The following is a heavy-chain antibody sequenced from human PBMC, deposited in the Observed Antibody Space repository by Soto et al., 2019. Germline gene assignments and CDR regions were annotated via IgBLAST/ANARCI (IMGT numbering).Heavy chain of an antibody. CDR3: ARRTREYTSYGMDV. D-gene: IGHD6-6*01. CDR1: GGSISRGGFY. Sequence: QVQLQSSGPGLVKPSQTLSLTCTVSGGSISRGGFYWSWIRQHPGKGLEWLGYIYYSGTTSYNPSLESRVTISVDTSKNQFSLTLSSVTAADTAVYYCARRTREYTSYGMDVWGQGTTVTVSS. V-gene: IGHV4-31*03. CDR2: IYYSGTT. J-gene: IGHJ6*02.